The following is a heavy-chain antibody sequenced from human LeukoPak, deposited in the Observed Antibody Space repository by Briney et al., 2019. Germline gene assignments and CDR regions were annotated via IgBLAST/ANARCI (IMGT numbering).Heavy chain of an antibody. CDR2: ISGSGGST. CDR1: GFTVSSNY. J-gene: IGHJ4*02. D-gene: IGHD1-26*01. Sequence: GRSLRLSCAASGFTVSSNYMSWVRQAPGKGPEWVSAISGSGGSTYYADSVKGRFTISRDNSKNTVYLQMNSLRAEDTAVYYCAKGDSGSYAVDYWGQGTLVTVSS. V-gene: IGHV3-23*01. CDR3: AKGDSGSYAVDY.